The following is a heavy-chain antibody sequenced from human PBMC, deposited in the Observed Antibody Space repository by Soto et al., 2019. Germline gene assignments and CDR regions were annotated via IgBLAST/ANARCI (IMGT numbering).Heavy chain of an antibody. CDR2: IYYSGST. J-gene: IGHJ5*02. D-gene: IGHD2-21*02. Sequence: QLQLQESGPGLVKPSETLSLTCTVSDGSISSSSYFWGWIRQPPGKGLEWIGSIYYSGSTYYNPSLKSRVTVSVDTSKNQFSLKLSSVTAADTAVYYCARHPSDFWFDPWGQGTLVTVSS. CDR3: ARHPSDFWFDP. CDR1: DGSISSSSYF. V-gene: IGHV4-39*01.